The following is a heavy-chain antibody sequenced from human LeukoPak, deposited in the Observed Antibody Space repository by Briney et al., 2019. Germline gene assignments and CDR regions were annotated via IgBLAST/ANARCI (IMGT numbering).Heavy chain of an antibody. CDR1: GFTFSSYA. CDR2: ISGSGGST. D-gene: IGHD2-15*01. Sequence: PGGSLRLSCAASGFTFSSYAMSWVRQAPGKGLEWVSAISGSGGSTYYADSVKDRFTISRDNSKNTLYLQMNSLRAEDTAVYYCAKDQVPYCSGGSCYSGNDYWGQGTLVTVSS. J-gene: IGHJ4*02. CDR3: AKDQVPYCSGGSCYSGNDY. V-gene: IGHV3-23*01.